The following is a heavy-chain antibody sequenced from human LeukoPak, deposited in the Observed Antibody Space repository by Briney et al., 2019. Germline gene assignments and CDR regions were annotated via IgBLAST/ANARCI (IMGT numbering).Heavy chain of an antibody. Sequence: SQTLSLTCTVSNGSISSYDSYWSWIRLPPGKGLDWIAYIYYGGSTDSTPSLKSRVTISVDTSKNQFSLRLTSVTAADTAVYYCARVSRGGSGSGAFDIWGQGTMVTVSS. CDR3: ARVSRGGSGSGAFDI. D-gene: IGHD3-10*01. CDR1: NGSISSYDSY. J-gene: IGHJ3*02. CDR2: IYYGGST. V-gene: IGHV4-30-4*01.